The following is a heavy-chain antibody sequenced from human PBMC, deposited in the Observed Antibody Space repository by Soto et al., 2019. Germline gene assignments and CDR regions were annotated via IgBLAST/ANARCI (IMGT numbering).Heavy chain of an antibody. CDR3: TAAMSKYHDSGTFDY. CDR2: IKSKTDGGTT. V-gene: IGHV3-15*02. J-gene: IGHJ4*02. D-gene: IGHD3-10*01. Sequence: EVQLVASGGALVKPGGSLRLSCAASGFTFNNAWMNWVRQAPGNGLEWVGRIKSKTDGGTTDYAAPVKGRFSISRDDSKNKLYLKMKSLKTEDTAVYDCTAAMSKYHDSGTFDYWGQGTLVTVSS. CDR1: GFTFNNAW.